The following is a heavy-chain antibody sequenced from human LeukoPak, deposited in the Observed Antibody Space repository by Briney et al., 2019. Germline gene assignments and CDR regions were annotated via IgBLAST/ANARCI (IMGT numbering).Heavy chain of an antibody. Sequence: SEILSLTCTVSGDSVRSYYWSWIRQPPGQGLEWLGHINDRGSTNYNPSLQGRVTISIDTSKNQFFLKVNSVTAADTAVYYCVRDSRYGSGWFEDGLDFWGQGTTVTVSS. D-gene: IGHD6-13*01. J-gene: IGHJ6*02. CDR1: GDSVRSYY. CDR2: INDRGST. CDR3: VRDSRYGSGWFEDGLDF. V-gene: IGHV4-59*02.